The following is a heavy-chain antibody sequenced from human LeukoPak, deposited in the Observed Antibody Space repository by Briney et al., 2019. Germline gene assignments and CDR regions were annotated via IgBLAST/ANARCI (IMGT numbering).Heavy chain of an antibody. Sequence: GGSLRLSCAASGFTFSSYWMSWVRQAPGKGLEWVANIKQDGSERYYVDSVKGRFTISRDNAKNSLYLQMNSLRADDTAVYYCARRFGPMIVASFDYWGQGTLVTVSS. J-gene: IGHJ4*02. CDR1: GFTFSSYW. CDR3: ARRFGPMIVASFDY. V-gene: IGHV3-7*01. CDR2: IKQDGSER. D-gene: IGHD3-22*01.